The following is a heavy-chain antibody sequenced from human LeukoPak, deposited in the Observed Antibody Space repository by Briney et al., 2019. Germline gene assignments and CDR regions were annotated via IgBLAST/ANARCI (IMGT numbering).Heavy chain of an antibody. CDR2: MYYSGSS. J-gene: IGHJ4*02. D-gene: IGHD3-22*01. CDR3: ARDGDYDSSGYYSDY. CDR1: GGSISSYF. V-gene: IGHV4-59*01. Sequence: SETLSLTCTVSGGSISSYFWSWIRQPPGKGLEWIGYMYYSGSSNYKPSLKSRVTISIDTSKSQFSLKLSSVTAADTAMYYCARDGDYDSSGYYSDYWGQGTLVTVSS.